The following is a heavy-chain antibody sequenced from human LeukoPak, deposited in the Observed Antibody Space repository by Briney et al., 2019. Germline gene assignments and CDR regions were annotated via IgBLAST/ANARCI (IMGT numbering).Heavy chain of an antibody. J-gene: IGHJ4*02. CDR3: ARDRPNYYGSDGHYYRRDGDY. CDR2: ITSRGEST. V-gene: IGHV3-23*01. CDR1: GFTFRIYA. D-gene: IGHD3-22*01. Sequence: GGSLRLSXAASGFTFRIYAMSWVRQAPGKGLQWVSSITSRGESTWYVDSVKGRFTITRDNSENTLYLQMHSLRAGDTAVYYCARDRPNYYGSDGHYYRRDGDYWGRGTLVSVSS.